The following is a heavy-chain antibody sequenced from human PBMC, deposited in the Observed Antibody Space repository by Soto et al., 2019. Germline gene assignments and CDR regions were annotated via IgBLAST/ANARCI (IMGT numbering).Heavy chain of an antibody. Sequence: QVQLVQSGAEVKKPGSSVKVSCKASGGTFSTYSISWVRQAPGQGLEWMGGSPPIFGTSKYAQKFQGRVTITADESTSTVNMELSSLTSEDTAVYYCARGRSSPNFDPWGQGTLVTVSS. CDR1: GGTFSTYS. J-gene: IGHJ5*02. CDR3: ARGRSSPNFDP. V-gene: IGHV1-69*01. CDR2: SPPIFGTS. D-gene: IGHD6-6*01.